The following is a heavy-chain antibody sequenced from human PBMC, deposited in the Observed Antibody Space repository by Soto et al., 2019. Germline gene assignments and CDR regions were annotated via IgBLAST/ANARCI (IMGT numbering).Heavy chain of an antibody. CDR1: GFTFSSYW. CDR2: ISSSSSYI. Sequence: GGSLRLSCAASGFTFSSYWMHWVRQGPGKGLEWVSSISSSSSYIYYADSVKGRFTISRDNAKNSLYLQMNSLRAEDTAVYYCARVPGIAAAGILSDYYYYGMDVWGQGTTVTVSS. CDR3: ARVPGIAAAGILSDYYYYGMDV. V-gene: IGHV3-21*01. D-gene: IGHD6-13*01. J-gene: IGHJ6*02.